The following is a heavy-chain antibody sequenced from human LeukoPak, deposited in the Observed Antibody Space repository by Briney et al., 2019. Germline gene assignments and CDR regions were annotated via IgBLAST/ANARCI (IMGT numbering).Heavy chain of an antibody. CDR3: ARDRIAVAGTYFYGMDV. Sequence: SQTLSLTCALSGDSVSSNSAAWNWIRQSPSRGLEWLGRTYYRSKWYNDYAVPVKSRITINPDTSKNQFSLQLNSVTPEDTAVYYCARDRIAVAGTYFYGMDVLGQGTTVTVSS. CDR2: TYYRSKWYN. D-gene: IGHD6-19*01. CDR1: GDSVSSNSAA. J-gene: IGHJ6*02. V-gene: IGHV6-1*01.